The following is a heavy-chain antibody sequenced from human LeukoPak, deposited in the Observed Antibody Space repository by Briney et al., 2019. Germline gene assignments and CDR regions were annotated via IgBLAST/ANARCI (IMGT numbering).Heavy chain of an antibody. Sequence: PGGSLRLSCAASGFTFSNAWMSWVRQAPGKGLEWVGRIKSKTDGGKTDYAAPVKGRFTISKYDSIRTLYLQMQSVKTKDTAVYYCTTGKYDFWSGYERYSFDYWGQGTLVTVSS. CDR3: TTGKYDFWSGYERYSFDY. V-gene: IGHV3-15*01. D-gene: IGHD3-3*01. CDR1: GFTFSNAW. CDR2: IKSKTDGGKT. J-gene: IGHJ4*02.